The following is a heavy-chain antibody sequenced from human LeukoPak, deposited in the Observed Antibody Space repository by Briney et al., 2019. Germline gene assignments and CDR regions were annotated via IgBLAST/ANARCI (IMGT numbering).Heavy chain of an antibody. V-gene: IGHV4-59*01. J-gene: IGHJ4*02. D-gene: IGHD7-27*01. CDR3: ARQTGDSYYFDY. CDR2: IYCSGST. CDR1: GGSISSYY. Sequence: SETLSLTCTVSGGSISSYYWSWIRQPPGKGLEWIGYIYCSGSTNYNPSLKSRVTISVDTSKNQFSLKLSSVTAADTAVCYCARQTGDSYYFDYWGQGTLVTVSS.